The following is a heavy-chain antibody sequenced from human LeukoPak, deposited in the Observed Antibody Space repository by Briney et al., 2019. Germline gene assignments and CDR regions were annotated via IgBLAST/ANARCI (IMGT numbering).Heavy chain of an antibody. D-gene: IGHD1-26*01. CDR2: INQDESEK. V-gene: IGHV3-7*05. Sequence: GGSLRLSCAASGFTFSSYWMSWVRQAPGKGLEWVANINQDESEKYYVDSVKGRFSISRDNAKKSLYLQMNGLRAEDTAVYYCARFRSYNFDYWGQGTLVTVSS. CDR1: GFTFSSYW. CDR3: ARFRSYNFDY. J-gene: IGHJ4*02.